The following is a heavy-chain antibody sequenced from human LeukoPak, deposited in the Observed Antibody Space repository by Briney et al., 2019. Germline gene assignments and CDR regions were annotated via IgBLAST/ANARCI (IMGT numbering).Heavy chain of an antibody. J-gene: IGHJ4*02. Sequence: GGSLRLSCAASGFTFSSYGMHWVHQAPGKGLEWVAVISYDGSNKYYADSVKGRFTISRDNSKNTLYLQMNSLRAEDTAVYYCAKSRSSSGAFDYWGQGTLVTVSS. CDR2: ISYDGSNK. V-gene: IGHV3-30*18. CDR1: GFTFSSYG. CDR3: AKSRSSSGAFDY. D-gene: IGHD6-6*01.